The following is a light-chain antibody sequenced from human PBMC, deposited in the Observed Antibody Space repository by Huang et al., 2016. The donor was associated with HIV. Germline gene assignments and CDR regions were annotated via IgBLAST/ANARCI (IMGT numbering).Light chain of an antibody. CDR2: AAS. J-gene: IGKJ1*01. CDR1: QGISSY. Sequence: AIRITQSPSSLSASTGDRVTITCRASQGISSYLAWYQQEPGRAPRLLIYAASTLQSGVPSRFSGSGSGADFTITISGLQSEDFATYYCQQYYTYPRTFGQGTKLEIK. V-gene: IGKV1-8*01. CDR3: QQYYTYPRT.